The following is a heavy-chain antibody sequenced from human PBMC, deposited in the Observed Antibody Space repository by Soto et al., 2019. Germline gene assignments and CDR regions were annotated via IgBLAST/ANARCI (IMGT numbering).Heavy chain of an antibody. CDR3: ASLYSSGWYRQPYGMDV. V-gene: IGHV3-30-3*01. D-gene: IGHD6-19*01. CDR2: ISYDGSNK. CDR1: GFTFSSYA. Sequence: GGSLRLSCAASGFTFSSYAMHWVRQAPGKGLEWVAVISYDGSNKYYADSVKGRFTISRDNSKNTLYLQMNSLRAEDTAVYYCASLYSSGWYRQPYGMDVWGQGTTVTVSS. J-gene: IGHJ6*02.